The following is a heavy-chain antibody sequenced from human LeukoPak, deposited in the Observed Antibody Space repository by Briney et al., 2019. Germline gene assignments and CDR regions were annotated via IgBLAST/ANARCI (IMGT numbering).Heavy chain of an antibody. CDR2: IWYDGSNK. J-gene: IGHJ3*02. Sequence: GGSLRLSCAASGFTFSSYGMHWVRQAPGKGLEWVAVIWYDGSNKYYADSVKGRFTISRDNSKNTLYLQMNSLRAEDTAVYYCAKDRRLLRSAFDIWGQGTMVTVSS. V-gene: IGHV3-33*06. CDR1: GFTFSSYG. CDR3: AKDRRLLRSAFDI.